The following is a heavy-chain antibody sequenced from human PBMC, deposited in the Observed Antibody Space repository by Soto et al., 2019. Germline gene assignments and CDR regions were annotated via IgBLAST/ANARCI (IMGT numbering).Heavy chain of an antibody. Sequence: QVQLQESGPGLVKPSGTLSLTCAVSGGSISDNWWSWVRQPPGKGLEWIGEIYHTGTTNYNPSLWSRVTISIDKSKNQFSLKLSSVTAADTAVYYCARHKAVPRTRGFDFWGQGTLVTVSS. D-gene: IGHD2-21*01. CDR1: GGSISDNW. CDR2: IYHTGTT. J-gene: IGHJ4*02. V-gene: IGHV4-4*02. CDR3: ARHKAVPRTRGFDF.